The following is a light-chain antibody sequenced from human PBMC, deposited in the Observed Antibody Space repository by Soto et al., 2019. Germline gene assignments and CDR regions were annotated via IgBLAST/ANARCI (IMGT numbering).Light chain of an antibody. Sequence: EVVLTQSPGTLSLSPGERATLSCRASQSVSKYLAWYQQKPGQAPSLLIFGASSRATGIPDRFSGSGSGTDFTLTISRLEPEDFAIFYCQQYNDWPRTFGQGTKL. CDR3: QQYNDWPRT. CDR1: QSVSKY. J-gene: IGKJ2*01. V-gene: IGKV3-20*01. CDR2: GAS.